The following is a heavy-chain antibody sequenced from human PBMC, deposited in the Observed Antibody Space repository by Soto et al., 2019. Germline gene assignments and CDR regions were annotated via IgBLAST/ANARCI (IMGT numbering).Heavy chain of an antibody. J-gene: IGHJ6*03. CDR2: IGTAGDT. CDR3: ARGGEQWLPNYYMDV. D-gene: IGHD6-19*01. V-gene: IGHV3-13*01. Sequence: GGSLRLSCAASGFTFSSYDMHWVRQATGKGLEWVSAIGTAGDTYYPGSVKGRFTISRENAKNSLYLQMNSLRAGDTAVYYCARGGEQWLPNYYMDVWGKGTTVTVSS. CDR1: GFTFSSYD.